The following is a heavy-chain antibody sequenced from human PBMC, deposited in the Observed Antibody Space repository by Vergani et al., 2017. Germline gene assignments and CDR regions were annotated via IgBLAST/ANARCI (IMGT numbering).Heavy chain of an antibody. V-gene: IGHV3-30*02. Sequence: QVQLVESGGGVVQRGGSLRLSCATSGFTLSNYDMQWIRQGPGKGLEFVAFIQFDGSNQYYADSVKGRFTLSRDFSKNTLYLQMNSLGTDDTATYYCAKHCSGWGIDYWGQGTQVIVSS. CDR2: IQFDGSNQ. CDR3: AKHCSGWGIDY. CDR1: GFTLSNYD. D-gene: IGHD6-19*01. J-gene: IGHJ4*02.